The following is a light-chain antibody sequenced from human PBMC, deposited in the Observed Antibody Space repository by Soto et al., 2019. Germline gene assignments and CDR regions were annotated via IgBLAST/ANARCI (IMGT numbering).Light chain of an antibody. Sequence: QSVLTQPLSASGTPEQRVTISCSGSSSNIGTYRVSWYQHFPGTAPRLLIYSDNQRPSGVPDRFSASKSGASASLAISGLQSEDEAYFYCAAWDDSLNGCVFGTGTKVTVL. CDR1: SSNIGTYR. CDR2: SDN. J-gene: IGLJ1*01. V-gene: IGLV1-44*01. CDR3: AAWDDSLNGCV.